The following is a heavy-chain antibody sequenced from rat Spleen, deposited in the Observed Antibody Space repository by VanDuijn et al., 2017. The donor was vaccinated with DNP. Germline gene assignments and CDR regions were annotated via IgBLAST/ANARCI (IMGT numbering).Heavy chain of an antibody. CDR1: GYSITSNF. CDR2: INYSGST. J-gene: IGHJ1*01. D-gene: IGHD1-12*03. V-gene: IGHV3-1*01. Sequence: EVQLQESGPGLVKPSQSLSLTCSVTGYSITSNFWAWIRKLPGNKMEWIGYINYSGSTGYNPYLKGRISITRDTSKNQFFLKLNSVTIEDTATYYCARGNDGYFPNWYFDFWGPGTMVTVSS. CDR3: ARGNDGYFPNWYFDF.